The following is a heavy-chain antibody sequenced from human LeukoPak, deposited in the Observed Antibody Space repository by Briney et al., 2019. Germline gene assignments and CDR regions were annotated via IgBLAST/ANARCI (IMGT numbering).Heavy chain of an antibody. Sequence: SETLSLTCTVSGGSISSYYWSWIRQPPGKGLEWIGYIYYSGSTNYNPSPKSRVTISVDTSKNQFSLKLSSVTAADTAVYYCASGKGGYDYVWGSYRYYYYGMDVWGQGTTVTVSS. CDR2: IYYSGST. D-gene: IGHD3-16*02. CDR1: GGSISSYY. CDR3: ASGKGGYDYVWGSYRYYYYGMDV. V-gene: IGHV4-59*12. J-gene: IGHJ6*02.